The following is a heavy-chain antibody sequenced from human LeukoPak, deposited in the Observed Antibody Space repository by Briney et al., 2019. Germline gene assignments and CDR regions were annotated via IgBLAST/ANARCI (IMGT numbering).Heavy chain of an antibody. J-gene: IGHJ4*02. CDR1: GGSISNYY. D-gene: IGHD6-19*01. CDR3: ARHTTSGWYQVVY. V-gene: IGHV4-59*01. Sequence: SETLSLTCTVSGGSISNYYWSWIRQPPGKGLEWIGYISYSGSTNHNPSLKSRVTKSVDTSKNQFSLKLSSVTAADTAVYYCARHTTSGWYQVVYWGQGTLVTVSS. CDR2: ISYSGST.